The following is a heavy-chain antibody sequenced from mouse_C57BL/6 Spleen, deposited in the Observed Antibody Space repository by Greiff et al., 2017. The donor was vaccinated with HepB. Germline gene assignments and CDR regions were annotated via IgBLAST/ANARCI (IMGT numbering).Heavy chain of an antibody. D-gene: IGHD1-1*01. J-gene: IGHJ1*03. Sequence: VQLKESGPGLVKPSQSLSLTCSVTGYSITSGYYWNWIRQFPGNKLEWMGYISYDGSNNYNPSLKNRISITRDTSKNQFFLKLNSVTTEDTATYYCARGGGSGSPWYFDVWGTGTTVTVSS. CDR1: GYSITSGYY. CDR3: ARGGGSGSPWYFDV. V-gene: IGHV3-6*01. CDR2: ISYDGSN.